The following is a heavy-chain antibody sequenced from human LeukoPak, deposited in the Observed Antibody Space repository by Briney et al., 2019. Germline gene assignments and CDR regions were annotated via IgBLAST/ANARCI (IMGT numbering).Heavy chain of an antibody. CDR3: ARGNVGGMVYYYMDV. Sequence: GGSLRLSCAASEFSVGSNYMTWVRQAPGKGLEWVSLIYSGGSTYYADSVKGRFTISRDNSKNTLYLQMNSLRAEDTAVYYCARGNVGGMVYYYMDVWGKGTTVTISS. CDR2: IYSGGST. V-gene: IGHV3-66*01. CDR1: EFSVGSNY. J-gene: IGHJ6*03. D-gene: IGHD2-8*01.